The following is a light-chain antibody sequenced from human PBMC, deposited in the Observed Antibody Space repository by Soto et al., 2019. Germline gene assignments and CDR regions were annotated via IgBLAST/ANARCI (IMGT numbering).Light chain of an antibody. CDR2: EVT. Sequence: QSALTQPASVSGSPGQSITISCSGTNNDIGNEYNSVSWYQQHPGKAPKLMIYEVTNRPSGVSSRFSGSKSGNTASLTISGLQADDEADYYFSSYTVDVAPYVFGTGTKLTVL. CDR3: SSYTVDVAPYV. CDR1: NNDIGNEYNS. J-gene: IGLJ1*01. V-gene: IGLV2-14*03.